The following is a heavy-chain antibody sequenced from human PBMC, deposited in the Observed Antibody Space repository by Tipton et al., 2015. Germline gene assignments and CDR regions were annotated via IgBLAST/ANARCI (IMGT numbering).Heavy chain of an antibody. Sequence: VQLVQSGAEVKKPGESLTISCKGSGYTFSNYWIGWVRQMPGKGLEWMGIIQPGDSDTRYSPSFQGQVIISADKSLSTAYLQWSSLKASDTAMYYWAGHIAAHYDFWAMGVWGQGTTVTVSS. CDR3: AGHIAAHYDFWAMGV. V-gene: IGHV5-51*01. CDR2: IQPGDSDT. J-gene: IGHJ6*02. CDR1: GYTFSNYW. D-gene: IGHD3-3*01.